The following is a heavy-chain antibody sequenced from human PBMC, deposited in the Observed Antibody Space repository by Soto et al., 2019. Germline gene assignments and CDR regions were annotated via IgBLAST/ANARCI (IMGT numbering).Heavy chain of an antibody. CDR1: GGSMSSSNW. D-gene: IGHD1-26*01. V-gene: IGHV4-4*02. Sequence: QVQLQESGPGLVKPSGTLSLTCTVSGGSMSSSNWWNWVRQSPGKGLEGIGEAHHGGRTNYNPSLTRCAXIXLDKSKNHFSLKLGSVTAADTAVYYCARSEATGLDYWGQGTLVTVSS. CDR2: AHHGGRT. J-gene: IGHJ4*02. CDR3: ARSEATGLDY.